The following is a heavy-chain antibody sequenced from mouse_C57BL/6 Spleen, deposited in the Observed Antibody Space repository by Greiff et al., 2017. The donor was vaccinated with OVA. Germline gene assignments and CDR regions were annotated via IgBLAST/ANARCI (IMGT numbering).Heavy chain of an antibody. V-gene: IGHV1-72*01. CDR2: IDPNSGGT. Sequence: QVQLQQPGAELVKPGASVKLSCKASGYTFTSYWMHWVKQRPGRGLEWIGRIDPNSGGTKYNEKFKSKATLTVDKPSSTAYMQLSSLTSEDSAVYYCGRGGTTVVATGDFDYWGQGTTLTVSS. D-gene: IGHD1-1*01. J-gene: IGHJ2*01. CDR3: GRGGTTVVATGDFDY. CDR1: GYTFTSYW.